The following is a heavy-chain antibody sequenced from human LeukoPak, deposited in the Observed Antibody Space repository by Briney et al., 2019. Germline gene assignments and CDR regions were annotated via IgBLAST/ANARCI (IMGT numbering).Heavy chain of an antibody. CDR1: GFTFTSYW. CDR2: INSDGTST. D-gene: IGHD5-18*01. Sequence: QPGGSLRLSCAASGFTFTSYWMHWVRQPPGKGLVWVSRINSDGTSTSYADSVKGRFTISRDNAENTLYLQMNSLRAEDTAVYYCARGASGYSYGWGQGTLVTVSS. CDR3: ARGASGYSYG. V-gene: IGHV3-74*01. J-gene: IGHJ4*02.